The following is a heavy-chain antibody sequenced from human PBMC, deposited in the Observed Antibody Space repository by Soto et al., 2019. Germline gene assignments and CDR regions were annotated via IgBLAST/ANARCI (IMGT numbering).Heavy chain of an antibody. Sequence: GGSLRLSCAASGFTFISYAMSWVLQAPWKGLEWVSAISGSGGSTYYADSVKGRFTISRDNSKNTLYLQMNSLRAEDTAVYYCAKDPSYSSSWYGAFDIWGQGTMVTVSS. CDR1: GFTFISYA. D-gene: IGHD6-13*01. V-gene: IGHV3-23*01. J-gene: IGHJ3*02. CDR3: AKDPSYSSSWYGAFDI. CDR2: ISGSGGST.